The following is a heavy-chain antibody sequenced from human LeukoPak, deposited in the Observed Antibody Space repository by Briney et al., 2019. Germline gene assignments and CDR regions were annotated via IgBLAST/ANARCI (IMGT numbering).Heavy chain of an antibody. V-gene: IGHV3-66*01. CDR3: ARGSEYFQH. Sequence: GGSLRLSCADSGFTVSSNSMSWVRQAPGKGLEWVSIIYSGGNTFHADSVKARFSISRDESRDTVCLQMNSLRAEDTAVYYCARGSEYFQHWGQGTLVTVSS. CDR1: GFTVSSNS. J-gene: IGHJ1*01. CDR2: IYSGGNT.